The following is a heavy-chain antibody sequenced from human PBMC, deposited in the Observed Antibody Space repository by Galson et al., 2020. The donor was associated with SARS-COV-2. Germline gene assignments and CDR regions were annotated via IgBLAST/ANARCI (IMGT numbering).Heavy chain of an antibody. CDR2: IWYDGSNK. CDR3: ARDLRLDYGGNSDQTDY. D-gene: IGHD4-17*01. J-gene: IGHJ4*02. CDR1: GFTFSSYG. V-gene: IGHV3-33*01. Sequence: GASLKISCAASGFTFSSYGMHWVRQAPGKGLEWVAVIWYDGSNKYYADSVKGRFTISRDNSKNTLYLQMNSLRAEDTAVYYCARDLRLDYGGNSDQTDYWGQGTLVTVSS.